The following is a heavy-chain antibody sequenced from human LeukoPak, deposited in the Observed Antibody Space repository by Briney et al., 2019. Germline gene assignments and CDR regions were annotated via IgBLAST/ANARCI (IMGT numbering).Heavy chain of an antibody. V-gene: IGHV4-59*08. CDR3: ARRVVEALAPSVTNWFDP. D-gene: IGHD5-12*01. J-gene: IGHJ5*02. CDR2: ISSAGVT. Sequence: SETLSLTCTVSGDSKSTYSWNWIRQPPGKGLEWIGRISSAGVTKYNPSLKSRITFSLDTSRSQFSLKLTSVTAADTAVYYCARRVVEALAPSVTNWFDPWGQGTLVLVSS. CDR1: GDSKSTYS.